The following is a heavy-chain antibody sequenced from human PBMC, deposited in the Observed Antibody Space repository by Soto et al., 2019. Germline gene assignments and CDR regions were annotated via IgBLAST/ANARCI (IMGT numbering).Heavy chain of an antibody. D-gene: IGHD2-2*02. CDR3: AREGMPRDGYTDDAFDI. Sequence: QVQLVQSGAEVKKPGSSVTVSCKASGGTFSTDSISWVRQAPGQGLEWMGRIIPLLGITNYAQKFQVRVTITADKSSTTAYMDLRSLRSEDTAVYDCAREGMPRDGYTDDAFDIWGQGTMVTVSS. V-gene: IGHV1-69*08. J-gene: IGHJ3*02. CDR2: IIPLLGIT. CDR1: GGTFSTDS.